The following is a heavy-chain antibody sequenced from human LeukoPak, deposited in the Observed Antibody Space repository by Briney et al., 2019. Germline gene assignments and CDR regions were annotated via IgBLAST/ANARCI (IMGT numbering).Heavy chain of an antibody. D-gene: IGHD6-19*01. J-gene: IGHJ5*02. CDR3: ARDWSYSSGWFDP. CDR2: ISYDGSNK. Sequence: GGSLRLSCAAPGLTFSSYAMHWVRQAPGKGLERVAVISYDGSNKYYADSVKGRFTSSRDNSKNTLYLQMNSLRAEDTAVYYCARDWSYSSGWFDPWGQGTLVTVSS. CDR1: GLTFSSYA. V-gene: IGHV3-30*04.